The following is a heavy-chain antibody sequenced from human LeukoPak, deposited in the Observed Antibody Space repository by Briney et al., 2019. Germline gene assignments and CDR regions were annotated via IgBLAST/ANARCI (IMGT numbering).Heavy chain of an antibody. CDR1: AFAFRSYA. CDR2: ISGSGGST. D-gene: IGHD5-18*01. V-gene: IGHV3-23*01. J-gene: IGHJ4*02. Sequence: PGGSLRLSCAASAFAFRSYAMSCVRQAGGQGLEWVSAISGSGGSTYYADSVKGRFTISRDNSKNTLYLQMSSLRAEDTAVYYCAKPKDTALYCSDYWGQGTLVTVSS. CDR3: AKPKDTALYCSDY.